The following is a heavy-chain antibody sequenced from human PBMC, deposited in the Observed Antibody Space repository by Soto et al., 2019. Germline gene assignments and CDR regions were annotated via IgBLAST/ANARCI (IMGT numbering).Heavy chain of an antibody. CDR3: ARGQGHYQGMDV. CDR1: GGSISSGGYY. J-gene: IGHJ6*02. Sequence: SETLSLTCTVSGGSISSGGYYWSWIRQHPGKGLEWIGYIYYSGSTYYNPSLKSRVTISVDTSKNQFSLKLSSVTAADTAVYYCARGQGHYQGMDVWGQGTTVTVSS. V-gene: IGHV4-31*03. CDR2: IYYSGST.